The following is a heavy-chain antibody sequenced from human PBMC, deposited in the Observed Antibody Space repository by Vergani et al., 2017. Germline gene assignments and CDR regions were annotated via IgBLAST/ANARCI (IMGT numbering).Heavy chain of an antibody. V-gene: IGHV4-61*02. CDR2: IYTSGST. CDR3: GYCDYFDY. J-gene: IGHJ4*02. CDR1: GGSISSGSYY. Sequence: QVQLQESGPGLVKPSQTLSLTCTVSGGSISSGSYYWGWIRQPAGKGLEWIGRIYTSGSTNYNPSLKSRVTISVYTSKNQFSLKLSSVTAADAAVYYCGYCDYFDYWGQGTLVTVSS. D-gene: IGHD2-21*01.